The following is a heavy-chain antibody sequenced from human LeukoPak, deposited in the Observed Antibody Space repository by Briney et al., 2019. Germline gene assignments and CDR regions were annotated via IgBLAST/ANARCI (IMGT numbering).Heavy chain of an antibody. CDR2: IYHSGST. Sequence: SETLSLTCAVSGYSISSGYYWGWIRQPPGKELEWIGSIYHSGSTYYNPSLKSRVTISVDTSKNQFSLKLSSVTAADTAVYYCARLYSGVTRPFDYWGQGTLVTVSS. D-gene: IGHD4-23*01. J-gene: IGHJ4*02. V-gene: IGHV4-38-2*01. CDR3: ARLYSGVTRPFDY. CDR1: GYSISSGYY.